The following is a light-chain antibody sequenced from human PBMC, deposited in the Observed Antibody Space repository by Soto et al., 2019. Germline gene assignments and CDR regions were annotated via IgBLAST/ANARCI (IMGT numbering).Light chain of an antibody. V-gene: IGKV3-11*01. CDR2: DAS. CDR1: QSVSSY. Sequence: EIVLTQSPATLCLPPGERPTLSCRASQSVSSYLAWYQQKPGQAPRLLIYDASNRATGIPPSFSGCGSGTDFTLTTSSLEPEDLAVYYCQQRSNWPPITFGQGTRLEIK. CDR3: QQRSNWPPIT. J-gene: IGKJ5*01.